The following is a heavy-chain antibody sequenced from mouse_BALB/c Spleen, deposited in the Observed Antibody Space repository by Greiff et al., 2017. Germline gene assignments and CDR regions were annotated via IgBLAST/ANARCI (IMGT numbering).Heavy chain of an antibody. Sequence: DVQLVESGGDLVKPGGSLKLSCAASGFTFSSYGMSWVRQTPDKRLEWVATISSGGSYTYYPDSVKGRFTISRDNAKNTLYLQMSSLKSEDTAMYYCARMGYDYDYWGQGTSVTVSS. CDR1: GFTFSSYG. J-gene: IGHJ4*01. CDR2: ISSGGSYT. V-gene: IGHV5-6*01. CDR3: ARMGYDYDY. D-gene: IGHD2-4*01.